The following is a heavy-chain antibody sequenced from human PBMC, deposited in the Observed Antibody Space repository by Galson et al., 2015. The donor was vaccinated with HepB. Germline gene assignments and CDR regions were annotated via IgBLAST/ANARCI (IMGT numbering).Heavy chain of an antibody. CDR1: GYTFTGYY. CDR2: INPNSGGA. CDR3: ARALSYGSGSYFYYGMDV. J-gene: IGHJ6*02. D-gene: IGHD3-10*01. Sequence: SVKVSCRASGYTFTGYYMHWVRQAPGQGLEWMGWINPNSGGANYAQKFQGWVTMTRDTSISTAYMELSRLRSDDTAVYYCARALSYGSGSYFYYGMDVWGQGTTVTVSS. V-gene: IGHV1-2*04.